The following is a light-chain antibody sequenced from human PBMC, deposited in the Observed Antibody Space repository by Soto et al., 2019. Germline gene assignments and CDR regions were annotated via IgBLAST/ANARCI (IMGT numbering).Light chain of an antibody. V-gene: IGLV2-14*03. CDR2: DVS. J-gene: IGLJ2*01. Sequence: QSVLTQPASVSGSPGQSITISCTGTSSDVGASNRVSWYQQHPGKAPKLMIYDVSNRPSGVSNRFSGSKSGNSASLTISGLQAEDEADYYCSSYPTRTTLIFGGGTKLTVL. CDR3: SSYPTRTTLI. CDR1: SSDVGASNR.